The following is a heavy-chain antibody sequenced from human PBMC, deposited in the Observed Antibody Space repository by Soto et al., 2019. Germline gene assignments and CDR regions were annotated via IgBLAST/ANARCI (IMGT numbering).Heavy chain of an antibody. Sequence: QVQLQESGPGLVKPSETLSLTCTVSGGSFSTYYWTWVRQPPGEGLEWIGYIYYSGSTNYNPSLKSRVSISLDSSENQFSLKLTSVTAADTAVYYCARGRVGYNSGYFDFWGQGTLVTVSS. CDR1: GGSFSTYY. D-gene: IGHD5-12*01. CDR2: IYYSGST. J-gene: IGHJ4*02. V-gene: IGHV4-59*01. CDR3: ARGRVGYNSGYFDF.